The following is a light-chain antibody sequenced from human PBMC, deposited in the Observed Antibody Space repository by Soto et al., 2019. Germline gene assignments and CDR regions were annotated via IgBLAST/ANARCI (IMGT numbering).Light chain of an antibody. V-gene: IGKV1-9*01. Sequence: KLTQSPSSLSASVGDRVTITCRASQGITSYLAWYQQRPGKAPGLLIYSASTLQSGVPSRFSGSGYGTDFSLTISNLQPEDFATYYCQQLYSHPLTFGGGTKVDIK. J-gene: IGKJ4*01. CDR1: QGITSY. CDR2: SAS. CDR3: QQLYSHPLT.